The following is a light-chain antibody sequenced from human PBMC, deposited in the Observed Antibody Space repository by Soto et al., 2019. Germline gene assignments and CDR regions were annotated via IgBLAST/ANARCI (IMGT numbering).Light chain of an antibody. Sequence: DIQMTQSPSTLSASVLYIVTITCRASQRMSGFLAWYQQKPGKAPQLLIYEASILQSGVPSRFSGSGSGTDFTLTISSLQAEDFATYYCQQTRSYPSTFGGGTKVDIK. CDR3: QQTRSYPST. CDR2: EAS. CDR1: QRMSGF. V-gene: IGKV1-5*01. J-gene: IGKJ4*01.